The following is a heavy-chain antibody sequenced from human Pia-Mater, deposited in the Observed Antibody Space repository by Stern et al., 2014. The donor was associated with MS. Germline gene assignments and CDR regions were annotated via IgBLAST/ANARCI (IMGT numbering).Heavy chain of an antibody. Sequence: ESGPTLVKPTQTLTLTCTFSGFSLSTSGAGVTWLRQPPGKDLEGLVVIYWDDEKRYSPSLKTRLTITRDTSKSQVVLTMTSMDPVDTATYYCAHLFSDASSSWFDPWGQGTLVTVSS. CDR1: GFSLSTSGAG. CDR2: IYWDDEK. CDR3: AHLFSDASSSWFDP. J-gene: IGHJ5*02. D-gene: IGHD6-6*01. V-gene: IGHV2-5*02.